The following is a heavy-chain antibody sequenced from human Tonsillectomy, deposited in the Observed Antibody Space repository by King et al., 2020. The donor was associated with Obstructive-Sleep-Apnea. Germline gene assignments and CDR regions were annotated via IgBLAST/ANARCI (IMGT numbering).Heavy chain of an antibody. CDR3: AKWGPYSSASMDV. J-gene: IGHJ6*02. D-gene: IGHD6-25*01. V-gene: IGHV3-30*18. Sequence: QLVQSGGGVVQPGRSLRLSCAASGFTFSSYGMHWVRQAPGKGLEGVAVISYDGSNKYYADSVKGRFTISRDNSKNTLYLQMNSLRAEDTAVYYCAKWGPYSSASMDVWGQGTTVTVSS. CDR2: ISYDGSNK. CDR1: GFTFSSYG.